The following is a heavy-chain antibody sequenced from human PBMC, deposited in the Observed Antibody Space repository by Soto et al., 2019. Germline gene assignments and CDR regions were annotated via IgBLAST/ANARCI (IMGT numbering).Heavy chain of an antibody. CDR2: IYLGDSDT. J-gene: IGHJ6*02. Sequence: GESLKISCKGSGYSFTSYWIGWVRQMPGKGLVCMGFIYLGDSDTRYSPSFQGQVTISADKSISTAYLQWSSLKASDTAMYYCARHYYGSGSYYYYYGMDVWGQGTTVTVSS. V-gene: IGHV5-51*01. CDR1: GYSFTSYW. D-gene: IGHD3-10*01. CDR3: ARHYYGSGSYYYYYGMDV.